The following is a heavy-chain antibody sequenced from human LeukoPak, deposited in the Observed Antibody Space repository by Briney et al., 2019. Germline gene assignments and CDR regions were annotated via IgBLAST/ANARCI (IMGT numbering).Heavy chain of an antibody. D-gene: IGHD3-3*01. CDR1: GGSISSQY. CDR2: IHYSGNT. Sequence: SETLSLTCTVSGGSISSQYWCWIRQPPGKGLEWIGYIHYSGNTNYNPSLKSRVTISVDTSNNQFSLKLSSVTAADTAVYYCARIAYYDFWSGYPRYYFDYWGQGTLVTVSS. CDR3: ARIAYYDFWSGYPRYYFDY. J-gene: IGHJ4*02. V-gene: IGHV4-59*11.